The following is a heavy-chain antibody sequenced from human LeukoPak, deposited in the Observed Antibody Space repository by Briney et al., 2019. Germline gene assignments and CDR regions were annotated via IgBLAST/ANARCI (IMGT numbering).Heavy chain of an antibody. V-gene: IGHV3-11*04. CDR1: GFTFSDYY. CDR3: ARAYYYDSSGPFYYFDY. D-gene: IGHD3-22*01. J-gene: IGHJ4*02. CDR2: ISSSGSTI. Sequence: PGGSLRLSCAASGFTFSDYYMSWIRQAPGKGLEWVSYISSSGSTIYYADSVKGRFTISRDNAKNSLYLQMNGLRAEDTAVYYCARAYYYDSSGPFYYFDYWGQGTLVTVSS.